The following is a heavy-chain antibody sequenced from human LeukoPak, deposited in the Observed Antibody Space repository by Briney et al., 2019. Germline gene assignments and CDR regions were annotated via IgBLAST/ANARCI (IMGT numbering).Heavy chain of an antibody. J-gene: IGHJ4*02. CDR2: ISGSDGST. CDR3: AKSGGYDLLLDY. Sequence: GGSLRLSCAASGFTFSSYAMSWVRQAPGKGLGWVSAISGSDGSTYYADSVKGRFTISRDNSKNTLYLQMNSLRAEDTAVYYCAKSGGYDLLLDYWGQGTLVTVSS. CDR1: GFTFSSYA. D-gene: IGHD5-12*01. V-gene: IGHV3-23*01.